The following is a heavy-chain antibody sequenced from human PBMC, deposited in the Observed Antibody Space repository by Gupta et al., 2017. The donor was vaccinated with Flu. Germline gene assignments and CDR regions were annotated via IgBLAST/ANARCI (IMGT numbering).Heavy chain of an antibody. CDR1: GFTFSNYW. CDR3: AREMAHSSAYDY. J-gene: IGHJ4*02. Sequence: AVTGFTFSNYWMFWVRQAPGKGLVWVSRIGSDGSRTADADSVKGRFTISRDNAKNTLYLQMNSLRAEDTAVYYCAREMAHSSAYDYWGQGTLLTVSS. D-gene: IGHD6-19*01. CDR2: IGSDGSRT. V-gene: IGHV3-74*01.